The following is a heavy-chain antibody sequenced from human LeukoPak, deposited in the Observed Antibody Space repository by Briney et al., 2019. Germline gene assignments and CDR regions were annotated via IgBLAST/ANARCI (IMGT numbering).Heavy chain of an antibody. V-gene: IGHV1-2*02. Sequence: ASVKVSCKASGYTFTGYYMHGVRQAPGQGLECMGWINPNSGGTNYAQKFQGRVTMTRDTSISTAYMELSRLRSDDTAVYYCARRSIVGAIWSPDDGIFDYWGQGTLVTVSS. D-gene: IGHD1-26*01. CDR3: ARRSIVGAIWSPDDGIFDY. J-gene: IGHJ4*02. CDR2: INPNSGGT. CDR1: GYTFTGYY.